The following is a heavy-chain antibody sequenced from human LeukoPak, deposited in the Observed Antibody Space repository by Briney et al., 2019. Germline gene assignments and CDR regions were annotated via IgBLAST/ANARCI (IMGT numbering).Heavy chain of an antibody. CDR1: GFTFSGYG. Sequence: GGSLRLSCAASGFTFSGYGMSWVRQAPGKGLEWVSGISGSGGNTYYGNSVKGRFTISRDNSKNTLHLQMNSLRAEDTAVYYCAKDRGDYYYYAMDVWGQGTTVTVSS. CDR2: ISGSGGNT. CDR3: AKDRGDYYYYAMDV. J-gene: IGHJ6*02. D-gene: IGHD1-26*01. V-gene: IGHV3-23*01.